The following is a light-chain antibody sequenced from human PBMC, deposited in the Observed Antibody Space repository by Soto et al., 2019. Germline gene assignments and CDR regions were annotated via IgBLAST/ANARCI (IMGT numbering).Light chain of an antibody. CDR3: SSYAGSNNLGL. CDR1: SSDVGAYNY. CDR2: EVT. V-gene: IGLV2-8*01. J-gene: IGLJ2*01. Sequence: QSALTQPASVSGSPGQSITISCTGTSSDVGAYNYVSWYQHHPGKVPKLLIYEVTKRPSGVPDRFSGSKSGNTASLTVSGLQAEDEADYYCSSYAGSNNLGLFGGGTKLTVL.